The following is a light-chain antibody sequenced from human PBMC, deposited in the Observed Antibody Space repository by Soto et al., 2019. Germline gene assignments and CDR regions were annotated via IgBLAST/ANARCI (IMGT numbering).Light chain of an antibody. CDR3: QSYYCSLSGNVV. J-gene: IGLJ2*01. V-gene: IGLV1-40*01. Sequence: QSVLTQPPSVSGAPGQRVTISCTGSSSNIGAGYDVHWYQQLPGTAPKLLIYGNSNRPSGVPDRFSGSKSGTSASLAITGLQVEDEAEYYCQSYYCSLSGNVVFGGGTKLTVL. CDR2: GNS. CDR1: SSNIGAGYD.